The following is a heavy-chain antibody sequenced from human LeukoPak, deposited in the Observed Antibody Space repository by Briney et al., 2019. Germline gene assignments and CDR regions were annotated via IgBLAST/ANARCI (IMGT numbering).Heavy chain of an antibody. V-gene: IGHV3-33*06. CDR3: AKDGIVGATNAEYFQH. Sequence: GGSLRLSCAASGFTFSSYGMHWVRQAPGKGLEWVADIWYDGSNKYYADSVKGRFTISRDNSKNTLYLQMNSLRAEDTAVYYCAKDGIVGATNAEYFQHWGQGTLVTVSS. CDR2: IWYDGSNK. J-gene: IGHJ1*01. D-gene: IGHD1-26*01. CDR1: GFTFSSYG.